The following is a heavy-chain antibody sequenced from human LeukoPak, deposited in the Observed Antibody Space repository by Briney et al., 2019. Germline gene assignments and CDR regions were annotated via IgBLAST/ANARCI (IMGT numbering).Heavy chain of an antibody. V-gene: IGHV3-48*03. CDR1: GFSFDDYG. D-gene: IGHD3-10*02. CDR3: AELGITMIGGV. J-gene: IGHJ6*04. Sequence: GGSLRLACADSGFSFDDYGMSWVRQAPGKGLEWVSYISSSGSTIYYADSVKGRFTISRDSAKNSLYLQMNSLRAEDTAVYYCAELGITMIGGVWGKGTTVTISS. CDR2: ISSSGSTI.